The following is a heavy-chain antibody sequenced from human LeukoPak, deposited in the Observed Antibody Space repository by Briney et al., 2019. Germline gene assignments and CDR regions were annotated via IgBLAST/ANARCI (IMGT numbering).Heavy chain of an antibody. J-gene: IGHJ5*02. Sequence: PSETLSLTCTVSGGSISSSSYYWGWIRQPPGKGLEWIGSIYYSGSTYYNPSLKSRVTISVDTSKNQFSLKLSSVTAADTAVYYCARHQTAAAGTGSWFDPWGQGTLVTVSS. D-gene: IGHD6-13*01. V-gene: IGHV4-39*01. CDR3: ARHQTAAAGTGSWFDP. CDR1: GGSISSSSYY. CDR2: IYYSGST.